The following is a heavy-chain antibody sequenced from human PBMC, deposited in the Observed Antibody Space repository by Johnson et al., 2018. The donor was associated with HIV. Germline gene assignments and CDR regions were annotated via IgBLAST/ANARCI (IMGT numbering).Heavy chain of an antibody. CDR2: ISSNGGST. Sequence: VHLVESGGGVVQPGRSLRVSCAASGFTFSSYAMHWVRQAPGKGLEYVSGISSNGGSTYYAKSVKGRFSISRDNAKNSLYLQMNSLRAEDTAVYYGAREDVSIGYAGTFDIWGQGTLVTVSS. V-gene: IGHV3-64*01. J-gene: IGHJ3*02. D-gene: IGHD5-12*01. CDR1: GFTFSSYA. CDR3: AREDVSIGYAGTFDI.